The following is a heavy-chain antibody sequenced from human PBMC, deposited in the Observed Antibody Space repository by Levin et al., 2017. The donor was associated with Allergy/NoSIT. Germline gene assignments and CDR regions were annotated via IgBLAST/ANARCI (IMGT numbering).Heavy chain of an antibody. V-gene: IGHV4-30-2*01. CDR3: ARVAGYSYGYYFDY. J-gene: IGHJ4*02. CDR1: GGSISSGGYS. Sequence: LRLSCAVSGGSISSGGYSWSWIRQPPGKGLEWIGNIYHSGSTYYNPSLKSRVTISVDRSKNQFSLNLSSVTAADTAVYYCARVAGYSYGYYFDYWGQGTLVTVSS. CDR2: IYHSGST. D-gene: IGHD5-18*01.